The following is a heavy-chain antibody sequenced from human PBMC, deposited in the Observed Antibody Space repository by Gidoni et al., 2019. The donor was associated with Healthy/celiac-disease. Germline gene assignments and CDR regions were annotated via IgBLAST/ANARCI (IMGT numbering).Heavy chain of an antibody. J-gene: IGHJ2*01. CDR1: GFTFSSYA. Sequence: EVQLLESGGGLVQPGGSLRLSCAASGFTFSSYAMSWVRQAPGKGLEWVSAISGSGGSTYYADSVKGRFTISRDKSKNTLYLQMNSLRAEDTAVYYCAKVPAYGRFAHWYFDLWGRGTLVTVSS. CDR2: ISGSGGST. V-gene: IGHV3-23*01. D-gene: IGHD3-10*01. CDR3: AKVPAYGRFAHWYFDL.